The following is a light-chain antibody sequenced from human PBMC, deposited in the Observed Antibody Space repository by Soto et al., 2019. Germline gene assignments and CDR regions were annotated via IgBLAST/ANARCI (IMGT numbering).Light chain of an antibody. CDR1: QSVSSY. CDR3: QQRSNGQVT. V-gene: IGKV3-11*01. CDR2: DAS. Sequence: EIVLTQSPATLSLSPGERATLSCRASQSVSSYLAWYQQKPGQAPRLLIYDASNRATGIPARFSGSGSATDFTLTIRSLEPEDFAVYYCQQRSNGQVTFGGGTKVEIK. J-gene: IGKJ4*01.